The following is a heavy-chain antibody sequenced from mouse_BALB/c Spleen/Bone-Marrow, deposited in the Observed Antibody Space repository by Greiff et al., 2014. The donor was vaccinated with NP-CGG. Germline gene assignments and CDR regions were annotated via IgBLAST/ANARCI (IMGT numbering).Heavy chain of an antibody. D-gene: IGHD1-2*01. CDR1: GFNIKDTY. V-gene: IGHV14-3*02. J-gene: IGHJ2*01. CDR2: IDPANGNT. Sequence: VQLQQPGAELVKPGASVKLSCTASGFNIKDTYMHWVKQRPEQGLEWIGRIDPANGNTKYDPKFQGKATITADTSSNTAYLQLSSLTSEDTAVYYCATYYYGYYFDYGGQGTTLTVAS. CDR3: ATYYYGYYFDY.